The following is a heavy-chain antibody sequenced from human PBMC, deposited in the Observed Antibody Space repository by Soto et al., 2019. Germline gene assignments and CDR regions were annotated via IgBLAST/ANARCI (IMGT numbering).Heavy chain of an antibody. J-gene: IGHJ5*02. V-gene: IGHV1-69*08. CDR2: IIPILGIA. D-gene: IGHD3-22*01. CDR3: ARDPDYYDSSP. Sequence: QVQLVQSGAEVKKPGSSVKVSCKASGGTFSRYTISWVRQAPGQGLEWMGRIIPILGIANYAQKFQGNVTITADKSTSTAYMELSSLRSEDTAVYYCARDPDYYDSSPWGQGNLLTLSS. CDR1: GGTFSRYT.